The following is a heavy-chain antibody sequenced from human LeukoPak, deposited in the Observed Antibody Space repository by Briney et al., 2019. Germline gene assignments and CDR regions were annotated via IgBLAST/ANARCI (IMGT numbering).Heavy chain of an antibody. CDR3: AKARNTYDILTAWGY. V-gene: IGHV3-23*01. Sequence: GGSLRLSCAASGFTFSSYAMSWVRQAPGKGLEWVSAIIGSGGSTYYADSVKGRFTISRDNSKNTLYLQMNSLRAEDTAVYYCAKARNTYDILTAWGYWGQGTLVTVSS. CDR1: GFTFSSYA. D-gene: IGHD3-9*01. J-gene: IGHJ4*02. CDR2: IIGSGGST.